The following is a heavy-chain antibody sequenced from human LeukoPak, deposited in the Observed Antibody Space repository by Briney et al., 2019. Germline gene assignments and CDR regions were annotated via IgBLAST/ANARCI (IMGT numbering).Heavy chain of an antibody. D-gene: IGHD3-9*01. CDR2: IYSGGRT. CDR1: GLTVSYTY. V-gene: IGHV3-66*01. J-gene: IGHJ4*02. Sequence: TGGSLRLSCAASGLTVSYTYMNSVRQAPGKGLEWVSVIYSGGRTYYADSVKGRFTISRDNSKDTLYLQMNSLRAEDTAVSYCARDPMYYDILPGYLPWGQGTLVTVSS. CDR3: ARDPMYYDILPGYLP.